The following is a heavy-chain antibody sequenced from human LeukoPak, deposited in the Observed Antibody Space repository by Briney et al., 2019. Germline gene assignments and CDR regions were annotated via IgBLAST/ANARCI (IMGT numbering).Heavy chain of an antibody. CDR3: AREVGLGYCSSTSCFRFDP. Sequence: SETLSLTCTVSGGSISSSYWSWIRPPAGKGMEWIGCIYTSGSTNYTPSLKSRVTMSVDTSKNQFSLKLSSVTAADTAVYYCAREVGLGYCSSTSCFRFDPWGQGTLVTVSS. CDR2: IYTSGST. V-gene: IGHV4-4*07. D-gene: IGHD2-2*01. CDR1: GGSISSSY. J-gene: IGHJ5*02.